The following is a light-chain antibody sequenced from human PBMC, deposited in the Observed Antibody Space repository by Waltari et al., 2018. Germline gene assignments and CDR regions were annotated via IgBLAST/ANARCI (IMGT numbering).Light chain of an antibody. Sequence: QSVLTQPPSVSGAPGQRVTISCTGGGSNIGAGYDVHRYRQLPGKAPELLIYGVNNRPSGVPDRFFGSLSGTSASLAITGLQAEDEADYYCQSYDTSLSVVFGGGTKLTV. V-gene: IGLV1-40*01. CDR2: GVN. J-gene: IGLJ2*01. CDR1: GSNIGAGYD. CDR3: QSYDTSLSVV.